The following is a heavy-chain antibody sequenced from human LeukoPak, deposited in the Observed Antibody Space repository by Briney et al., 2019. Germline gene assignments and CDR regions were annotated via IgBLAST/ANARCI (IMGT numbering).Heavy chain of an antibody. CDR2: IYHSGST. D-gene: IGHD4/OR15-4a*01. J-gene: IGHJ5*02. CDR1: GGSIIGHY. Sequence: PSETLSLTCTVSGGSIIGHYWNWIRQPPGKGLDWIGYIYHSGSTYYNPSLKSRITISVDTSKNQFSLKLSSVTAADTAVYYCARGLWSWGQGTLVTVSS. CDR3: ARGLWS. V-gene: IGHV4-59*08.